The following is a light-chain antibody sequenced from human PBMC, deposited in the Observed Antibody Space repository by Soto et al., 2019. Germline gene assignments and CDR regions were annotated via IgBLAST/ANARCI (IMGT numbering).Light chain of an antibody. V-gene: IGLV2-14*01. J-gene: IGLJ1*01. CDR3: SSYTSSSNDV. CDR1: SSDVGGYNY. Sequence: QSALAQPASVSGSPGQSITISRTGTSSDVGGYNYVSWYQQHPGKAPKLMIYEVSNRPSGVSNRFSGSKSGNTASLTISGLQAEDEADYYCSSYTSSSNDVFGTGTKVTVL. CDR2: EVS.